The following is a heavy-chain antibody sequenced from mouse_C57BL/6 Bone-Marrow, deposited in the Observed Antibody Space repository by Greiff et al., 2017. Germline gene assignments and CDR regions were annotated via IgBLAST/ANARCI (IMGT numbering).Heavy chain of an antibody. CDR2: IHPNSGST. CDR3: ARRGYYGSSSPWFAY. D-gene: IGHD1-1*01. Sequence: VQLQQPGAELVKPGASVKLFCKASGYTFTSYWMHWVKQRPGQGLEWIGMIHPNSGSTNYNEKFKSKATLTVGKSSSTAYMQLSSLTSEDSAVYCCARRGYYGSSSPWFAYWGQGTLVTVSA. J-gene: IGHJ3*01. V-gene: IGHV1-64*01. CDR1: GYTFTSYW.